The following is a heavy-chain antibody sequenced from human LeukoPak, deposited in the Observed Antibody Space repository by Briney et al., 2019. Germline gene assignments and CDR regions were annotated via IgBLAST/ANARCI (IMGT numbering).Heavy chain of an antibody. Sequence: SETLSLTCAVYGGSFSGYCWSWIRQPPGKGLEWIGEINHSGSTNYNPSLKSRVTISVDTSKNQFSLKLSSVTAADTAVYYCARGRPQIYDFWSGYYCDAFDIWGQGTMVTVSS. V-gene: IGHV4-34*01. CDR1: GGSFSGYC. D-gene: IGHD3-3*01. CDR3: ARGRPQIYDFWSGYYCDAFDI. J-gene: IGHJ3*02. CDR2: INHSGST.